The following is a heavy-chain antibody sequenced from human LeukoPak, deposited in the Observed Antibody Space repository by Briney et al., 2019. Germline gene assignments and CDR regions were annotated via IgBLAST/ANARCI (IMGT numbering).Heavy chain of an antibody. Sequence: GGSLRLSCAASGFTFSSYRMRWVRQVPGKGLVWVSRINSDGSSTSYADSVKGRFTISRDNAKNTLYVQMNSLRAEDTAVYYCSTGSGHAFDIWGRGTMVTVSS. CDR1: GFTFSSYR. CDR2: INSDGSST. V-gene: IGHV3-74*01. D-gene: IGHD3-10*01. CDR3: STGSGHAFDI. J-gene: IGHJ3*02.